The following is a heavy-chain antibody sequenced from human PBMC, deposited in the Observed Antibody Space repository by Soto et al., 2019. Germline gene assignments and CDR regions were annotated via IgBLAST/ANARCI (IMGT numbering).Heavy chain of an antibody. V-gene: IGHV3-30*18. CDR2: ISYDGSNK. Sequence: PGGSLRLSCAASGFTFSSYGMHWVRQAPGKGLEWVAVISYDGSNKYYADSVKGRFTISRDNSKNTLYLQMNSPRAEDTAVYYCAKESPLSPPYWGQGTLVTVSS. J-gene: IGHJ4*02. CDR1: GFTFSSYG. CDR3: AKESPLSPPY.